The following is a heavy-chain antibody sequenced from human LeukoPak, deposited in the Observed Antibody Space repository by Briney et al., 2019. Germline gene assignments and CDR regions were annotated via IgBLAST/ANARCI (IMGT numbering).Heavy chain of an antibody. CDR1: GFTFSSYS. D-gene: IGHD3-16*01. CDR2: ISSSSSYI. Sequence: GGSLRLSCAASGFTFSSYSMNWVRQAPGKGLEWVSSISSSSSYIYYADSVKGRFTISRDNAKNSLYLQMNSLRAEDTAVYYCARGGDHPTFLFQYMDVWGKGTTVTVSS. CDR3: ARGGDHPTFLFQYMDV. V-gene: IGHV3-21*01. J-gene: IGHJ6*03.